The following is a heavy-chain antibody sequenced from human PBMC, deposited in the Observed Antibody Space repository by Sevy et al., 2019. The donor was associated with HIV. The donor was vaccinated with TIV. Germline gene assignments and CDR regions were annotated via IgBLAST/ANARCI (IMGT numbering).Heavy chain of an antibody. J-gene: IGHJ4*02. V-gene: IGHV1-18*01. Sequence: ASVKVSCKASGYTFSSYGISWVRQAPGQGLEWMGWINTYDGNTKYAQKVQGIVALTTDTSTGTAYMEVGSLRSDDTAVYYCAKGAHPQRSNSWYDYWGQGTLVTVSS. D-gene: IGHD6-13*01. CDR1: GYTFSSYG. CDR3: AKGAHPQRSNSWYDY. CDR2: INTYDGNT.